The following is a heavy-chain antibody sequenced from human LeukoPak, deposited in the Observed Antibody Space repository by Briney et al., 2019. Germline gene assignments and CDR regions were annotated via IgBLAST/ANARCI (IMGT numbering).Heavy chain of an antibody. J-gene: IGHJ4*02. CDR2: IKSDGSTT. CDR1: GFTFSNDR. Sequence: GGSLRLSCAASGFTFSNDRMHWVRQAPGKGLVWVSHIKSDGSTTDYADSVKGRFTISRGNAKNTLYLEMNSLRADDTAMYYCVRGLGDYWGQGALVTVSS. CDR3: VRGLGDY. D-gene: IGHD3-16*01. V-gene: IGHV3-74*01.